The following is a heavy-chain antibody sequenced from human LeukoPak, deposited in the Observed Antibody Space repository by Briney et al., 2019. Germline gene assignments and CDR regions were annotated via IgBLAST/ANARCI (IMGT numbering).Heavy chain of an antibody. CDR1: GFSFSDYY. Sequence: GGSLRLSCAASGFSFSDYYMAWIRQAPGKGLEWVAFISSSTTSTYYADSVKGRFTVSRDNAKNSLSLQMSSLRVEDTGVYYCASNMAANYHYFYGIDVWGQGTTVIVSS. V-gene: IGHV3-11*01. D-gene: IGHD6-6*01. CDR3: ASNMAANYHYFYGIDV. CDR2: ISSSTTST. J-gene: IGHJ6*02.